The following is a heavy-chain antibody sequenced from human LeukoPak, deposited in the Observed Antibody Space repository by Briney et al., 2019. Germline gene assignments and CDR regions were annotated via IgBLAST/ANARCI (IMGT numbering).Heavy chain of an antibody. CDR3: ARERAAAGTGWFDP. J-gene: IGHJ5*02. V-gene: IGHV4-34*01. CDR1: GGSFSGYY. D-gene: IGHD6-13*01. CDR2: INHSGST. Sequence: SETLSLTCAVYGGSFSGYYWSWIRQPPGKGLEWIGEINHSGSTNYNPSLKSRVTISVDTSKNQFSLRLSSVTAADTAVYYRARERAAAGTGWFDPWGQGTLVTVSS.